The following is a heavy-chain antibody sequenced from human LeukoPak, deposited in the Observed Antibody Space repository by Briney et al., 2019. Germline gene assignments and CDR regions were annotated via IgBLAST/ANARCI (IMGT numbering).Heavy chain of an antibody. D-gene: IGHD3-3*01. CDR1: GFTFSSYG. V-gene: IGHV3-33*01. CDR3: ARERNYDFWSGSLLSYYGMDV. CDR2: IWYDGSNK. Sequence: GRSLRLSCAASGFTFSSYGMPWVRQAPGKGLEWVAVIWYDGSNKYYADSVKGRFTISRDNSKNTLYLQMNSLRAEDTAVYYCARERNYDFWSGSLLSYYGMDVWGQGTTVTVSS. J-gene: IGHJ6*02.